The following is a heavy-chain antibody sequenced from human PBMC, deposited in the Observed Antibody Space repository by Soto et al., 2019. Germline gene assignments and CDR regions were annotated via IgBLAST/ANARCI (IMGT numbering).Heavy chain of an antibody. CDR3: AREKKDHWNYVNWFDT. J-gene: IGHJ5*02. CDR1: GFTFGSYW. CDR2: INSDGSST. Sequence: GGSLRLSCAASGFTFGSYWMHWVRQAPGKGLVWVSRINSDGSSTGYADSVKGRFTISRDNAKNTLYLQMNSLRAEDTAEYYCAREKKDHWNYVNWFDTWGQGTLVTVSS. V-gene: IGHV3-74*01. D-gene: IGHD1-7*01.